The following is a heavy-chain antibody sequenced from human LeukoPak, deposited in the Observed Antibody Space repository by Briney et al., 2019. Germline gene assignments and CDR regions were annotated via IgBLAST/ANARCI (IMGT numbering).Heavy chain of an antibody. D-gene: IGHD2-15*01. CDR1: GGSISSYY. V-gene: IGHV4-59*01. CDR2: IYYSGST. CDR3: ARVFCSGTSCQDFDY. Sequence: PSETLSLTCTVSGGSISSYYWSWIRQPPGKGLEWIGSIYYSGSTNYNPSLQSRVTISVDTSKNHFSLKLSSVTAADTAVYYCARVFCSGTSCQDFDYWGQGTLVTVSS. J-gene: IGHJ4*02.